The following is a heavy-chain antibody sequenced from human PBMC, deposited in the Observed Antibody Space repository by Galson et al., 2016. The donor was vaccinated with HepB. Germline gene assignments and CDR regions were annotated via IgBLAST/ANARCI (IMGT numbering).Heavy chain of an antibody. CDR3: ARGTYSGSYYGPTFDF. D-gene: IGHD1-26*01. Sequence: SLRLSCAASGFTFSSYGMHWVRQAPGKGLEWVAVIWYDGINKYYADSVKGRFTISRDNSKNTLYLQMNSLRAEDTAVYYCARGTYSGSYYGPTFDFWVQGTLVTVSS. V-gene: IGHV3-33*01. CDR2: IWYDGINK. CDR1: GFTFSSYG. J-gene: IGHJ4*02.